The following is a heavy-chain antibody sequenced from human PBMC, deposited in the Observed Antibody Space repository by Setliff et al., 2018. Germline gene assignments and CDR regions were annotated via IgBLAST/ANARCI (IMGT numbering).Heavy chain of an antibody. D-gene: IGHD2-15*01. CDR1: GFTFSSYW. CDR3: AKDRYCGGGSCLKDFEY. CDR2: IKQDGSEK. V-gene: IGHV3-7*03. Sequence: PGGSLRLSCAASGFTFSSYWMSWVSQAPGKGLEWVANIKQDGSEKYYVDSVKGRFTISRDNAKNSLYLQMNSLRAEDTAVYYCAKDRYCGGGSCLKDFEYWGQGTLVTVS. J-gene: IGHJ4*02.